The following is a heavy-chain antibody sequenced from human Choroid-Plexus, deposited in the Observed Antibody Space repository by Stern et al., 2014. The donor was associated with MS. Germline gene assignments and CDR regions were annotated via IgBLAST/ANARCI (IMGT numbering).Heavy chain of an antibody. D-gene: IGHD2/OR15-2a*01. CDR1: GFTFGSCA. Sequence: VQLVESGGGVVQHGRPLRLSCVASGFTFGSCAMHWVRQAPGKGLEWGACVSYDGSNKYYADSGKGRFTISRDNSQNTLYMQMSSLRPEDTAVYYCAKDRQYLTYFFDHWGQGSLVTVSS. CDR2: VSYDGSNK. J-gene: IGHJ5*02. CDR3: AKDRQYLTYFFDH. V-gene: IGHV3-30*18.